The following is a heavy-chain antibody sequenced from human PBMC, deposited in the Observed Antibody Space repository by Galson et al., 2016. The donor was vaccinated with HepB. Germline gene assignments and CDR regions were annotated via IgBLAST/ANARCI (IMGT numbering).Heavy chain of an antibody. CDR1: GGSISSSSYY. V-gene: IGHV4-39*01. J-gene: IGHJ4*02. CDR2: IYYSGST. CDR3: AISRYYDSSGYYYSKGTPQARCSEI. Sequence: SETLSLTCTVSGGSISSSSYYWGWIRQPPGKGLEWIGSIYYSGSTYYNPSLKSRVTISVDTSKNQFSLKLSSVTAADTAVYYCAISRYYDSSGYYYSKGTPQARCSEIWGQGTLVTVSS. D-gene: IGHD3-22*01.